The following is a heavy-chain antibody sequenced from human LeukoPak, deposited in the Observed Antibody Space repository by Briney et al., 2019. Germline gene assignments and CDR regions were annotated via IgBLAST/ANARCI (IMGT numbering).Heavy chain of an antibody. J-gene: IGHJ4*02. CDR3: ARTIQLWSPNFDY. CDR2: IYYSGST. V-gene: IGHV4-39*07. Sequence: WFRQPPGKGLEWIGSIYYSGSTYYNPSLKSRVTISVDTSKNQFSLKLSSVTAADTAVYYCARTIQLWSPNFDYWGQGTLVTVSS. D-gene: IGHD5-18*01.